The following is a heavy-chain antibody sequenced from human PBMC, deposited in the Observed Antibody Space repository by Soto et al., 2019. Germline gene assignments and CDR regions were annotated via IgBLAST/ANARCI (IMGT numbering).Heavy chain of an antibody. Sequence: QVQLVQSGAEMKKPESSVNVSCKASGGSISNYGVSSVRQAPGQGLEWMGLIIPIFGTTSYAQKFQSRVTITADKSTSTAYMELTSLRFEDTAVYYCARDRSTGGFDSWGQGTLVIVSS. V-gene: IGHV1-69*06. CDR1: GGSISNYG. J-gene: IGHJ4*02. D-gene: IGHD7-27*01. CDR2: IIPIFGTT. CDR3: ARDRSTGGFDS.